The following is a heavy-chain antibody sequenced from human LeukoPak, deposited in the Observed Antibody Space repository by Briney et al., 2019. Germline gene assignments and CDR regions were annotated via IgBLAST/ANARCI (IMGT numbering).Heavy chain of an antibody. V-gene: IGHV3-7*01. CDR3: AREGQWEPMPPDC. CDR2: IKQDGGEK. J-gene: IGHJ4*02. D-gene: IGHD1-26*01. CDR1: GFTFSRYW. Sequence: GGSLRLSCEASGFTFSRYWMTWVRQAPGKGLEWVAIIKQDGGEKHHADSVGGRFSISRDNAQNSLYLQMHSLRVEDTAVYYCAREGQWEPMPPDCWGQGTLVTVSS.